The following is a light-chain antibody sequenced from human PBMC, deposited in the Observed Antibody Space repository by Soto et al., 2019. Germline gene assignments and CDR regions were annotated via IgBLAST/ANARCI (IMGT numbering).Light chain of an antibody. CDR2: AAS. Sequence: DIQMTQSPSSLSASVGDRVTITCRASQSISSYLNWYQQKPGKAPELLIYAASSLQSGVPSRFSGIGSGTDFTLTISSLQPEDFATYYCQQSYSTPPWTFGQGTKVEIK. CDR3: QQSYSTPPWT. CDR1: QSISSY. V-gene: IGKV1-39*01. J-gene: IGKJ1*01.